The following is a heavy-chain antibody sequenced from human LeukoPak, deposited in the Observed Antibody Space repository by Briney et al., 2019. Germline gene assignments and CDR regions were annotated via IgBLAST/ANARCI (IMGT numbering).Heavy chain of an antibody. J-gene: IGHJ4*02. Sequence: GGSLRLSCAASGFTFSNYAMSWVRQAPGKGLQWVSTISDSGGTIYYADSVKGRFTISRDNSKNTLYLQMNSLRAEDTAVYYCAKDLVRYDILTDYFDYWGQGTLVTVSS. CDR1: GFTFSNYA. CDR3: AKDLVRYDILTDYFDY. D-gene: IGHD3-9*01. CDR2: ISDSGGTI. V-gene: IGHV3-23*01.